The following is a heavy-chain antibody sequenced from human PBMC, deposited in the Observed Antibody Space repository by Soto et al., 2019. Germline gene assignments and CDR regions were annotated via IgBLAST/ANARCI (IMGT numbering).Heavy chain of an antibody. J-gene: IGHJ4*02. CDR3: ARACSSNSCYDVFDY. V-gene: IGHV4-4*07. CDR2: IYTSGST. Sequence: PSETLSLTVTGSGGSISSYYWSWIRQPAGKGLEWIGRIYTSGSTNYNPSLKSRVTMSVDTSKNQFSLKLSSVTAADTAVYYCARACSSNSCYDVFDYWGQGTLVTVSS. CDR1: GGSISSYY. D-gene: IGHD2-2*01.